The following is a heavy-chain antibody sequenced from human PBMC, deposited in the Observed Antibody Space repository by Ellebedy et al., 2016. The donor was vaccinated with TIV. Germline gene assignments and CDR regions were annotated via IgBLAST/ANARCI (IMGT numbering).Heavy chain of an antibody. CDR3: ARGRGGLSPFDY. V-gene: IGHV4-39*07. CDR2: IYYSGIT. Sequence: MPSETLSLTCTVSGGSISSTTYYWDWIRQPPGKGLEWIGGIYYSGITFCNPSLKSRVTISVDTSKNQFSLRLSSVTAADTAVYYCARGRGGLSPFDYWGQGTLVTVSS. J-gene: IGHJ4*02. CDR1: GGSISSTTYY. D-gene: IGHD3-10*01.